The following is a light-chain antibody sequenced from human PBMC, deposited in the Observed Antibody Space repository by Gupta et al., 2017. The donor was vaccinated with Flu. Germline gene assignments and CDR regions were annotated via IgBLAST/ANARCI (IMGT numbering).Light chain of an antibody. CDR2: EVT. CDR3: SSHTVSDTFV. CDR1: SSDIGAYKY. J-gene: IGLJ1*01. V-gene: IGLV2-8*01. Sequence: QSALTQPPSASGSPGQSITISCTRTSSDIGAYKYVSWHQQHAGKAPKLIIYEVTKRPSGVPYRFSGSKSGNTASRTVSGLQAEDEGDYYCSSHTVSDTFVFGTGTAVTVL.